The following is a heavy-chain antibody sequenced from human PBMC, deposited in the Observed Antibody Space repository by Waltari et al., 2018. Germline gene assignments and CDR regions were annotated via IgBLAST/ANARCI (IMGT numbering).Heavy chain of an antibody. CDR2: TTQSGRT. Sequence: QVQLQQWGAGLLKSSETLSLTCAVYGGSFSGYYWTWIRQSPGKGLEWIGETTQSGRTYYNPAHKSRVTISVDASENQFSLRLTSMTAADTSIYFCARGTRERLLDYWGQGTPVTVSS. CDR3: ARGTRERLLDY. V-gene: IGHV4-34*01. J-gene: IGHJ4*02. CDR1: GGSFSGYY. D-gene: IGHD1-1*01.